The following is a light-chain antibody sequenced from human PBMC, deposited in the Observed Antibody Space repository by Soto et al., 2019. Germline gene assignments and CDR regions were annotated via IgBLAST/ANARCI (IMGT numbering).Light chain of an antibody. V-gene: IGLV2-8*01. Sequence: QSALTQPPSASGSPGQSVTISCTGTSSDVGGYNYVSWYQQHPGKAPKFLIFEVSRRPSGVPDRFSGSKSGNTASLTVSGLQVAEEADYCCISYAGRNNPEIFGGGTKPTVL. CDR2: EVS. J-gene: IGLJ2*01. CDR1: SSDVGGYNY. CDR3: ISYAGRNNPEI.